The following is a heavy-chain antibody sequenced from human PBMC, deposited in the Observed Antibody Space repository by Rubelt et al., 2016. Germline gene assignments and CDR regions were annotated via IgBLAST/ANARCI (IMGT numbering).Heavy chain of an antibody. Sequence: QVQLVQSGAEVKKPGASVKVSCKASAYAFTNYFMHWVRQAPGQGLEWMAIINPNTGTTSYAQKVQGRVTMTRDTSTRTVYMDLSRLKYEDTAVYFCARGSGSSLPDYWGQGTLVTVSS. CDR2: INPNTGTT. D-gene: IGHD6-13*01. V-gene: IGHV1-46*01. CDR3: ARGSGSSLPDY. CDR1: AYAFTNYF. J-gene: IGHJ4*02.